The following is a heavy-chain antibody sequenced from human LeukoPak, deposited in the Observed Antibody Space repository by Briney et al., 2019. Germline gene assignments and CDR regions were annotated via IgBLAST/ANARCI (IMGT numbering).Heavy chain of an antibody. V-gene: IGHV5-51*01. D-gene: IGHD3-3*01. CDR1: GNTFTNYW. CDR2: IYPGDSET. J-gene: IGHJ4*02. Sequence: GESLKISCKGSGNTFTNYWIGWVRQLPGKGLEWMGIIYPGDSETRYSPSFQGQVTMSVHKSSSTAYLQWATLKASDTAIYFCARLSTRLLDHWGQGTRVTVSS. CDR3: ARLSTRLLDH.